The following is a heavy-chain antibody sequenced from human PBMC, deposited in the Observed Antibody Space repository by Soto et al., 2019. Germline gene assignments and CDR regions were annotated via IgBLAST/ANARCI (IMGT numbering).Heavy chain of an antibody. V-gene: IGHV1-2*02. Sequence: GASVKVSCKASGYTFTGYYMHWVRQAPEQGLEWIGWINPNSGSTNYEPKFQDRVTMTRDPSINTAYMELKRLRSDDRAIYYCARDLARVHSYAMDVRGQGTTVTVSS. D-gene: IGHD3-10*01. CDR3: ARDLARVHSYAMDV. J-gene: IGHJ6*02. CDR1: GYTFTGYY. CDR2: INPNSGST.